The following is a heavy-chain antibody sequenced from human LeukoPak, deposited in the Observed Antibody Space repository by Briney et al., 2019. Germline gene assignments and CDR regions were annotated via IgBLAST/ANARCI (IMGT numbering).Heavy chain of an antibody. CDR1: GFTFSSYS. CDR3: ARDQYGSGDGYYMDV. J-gene: IGHJ6*03. Sequence: PGGSLRLSCAASGFTFSSYSMNWVRQAPGKGLEWVSSITSSSSGSTIYYADSVKGRFTISRDNAKNSLYLQMNSLRAEDTAVYYCARDQYGSGDGYYMDVWGKGTTVTISS. D-gene: IGHD3-10*01. CDR2: ITSSSSGSTI. V-gene: IGHV3-48*04.